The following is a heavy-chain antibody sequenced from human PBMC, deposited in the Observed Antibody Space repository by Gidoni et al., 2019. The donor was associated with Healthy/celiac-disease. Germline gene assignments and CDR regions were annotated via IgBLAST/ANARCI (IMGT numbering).Heavy chain of an antibody. CDR1: GFTFGDYA. Sequence: EVQLVESGGGLVKPGRSLRLSCTASGFTFGDYAMSWFRQAPGKGLEWVGFIRSKAYGGTTEYAASVKGRFTISRDDSKSIAYLQMNSLKTEDTAVYYCTRDFWQWLVRYFDYWGQGTLVTVSS. CDR3: TRDFWQWLVRYFDY. V-gene: IGHV3-49*05. J-gene: IGHJ4*02. D-gene: IGHD6-19*01. CDR2: IRSKAYGGTT.